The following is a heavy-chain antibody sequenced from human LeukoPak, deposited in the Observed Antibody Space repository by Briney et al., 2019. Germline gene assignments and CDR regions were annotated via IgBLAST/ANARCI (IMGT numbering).Heavy chain of an antibody. J-gene: IGHJ1*01. D-gene: IGHD6-13*01. CDR2: INPSSGRT. V-gene: IGHV1-2*02. Sequence: ASVKVSCKASGYTFTAYFRYWVRQAPGQGLEWVGWINPSSGRTNSAQKFQGRVTMTRDTSISTAYMELSSLRSDETAVYYCARAHVLRSSSRSFQHWGQGTLVSVAS. CDR3: ARAHVLRSSSRSFQH. CDR1: GYTFTAYF.